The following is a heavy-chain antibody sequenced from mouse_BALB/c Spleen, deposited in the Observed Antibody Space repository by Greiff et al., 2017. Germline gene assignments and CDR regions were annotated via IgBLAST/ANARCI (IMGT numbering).Heavy chain of an antibody. D-gene: IGHD1-1*01. V-gene: IGHV1-55*01. CDR1: GYNFTSYW. CDR3: ARSWYYGSSYRFAY. J-gene: IGHJ3*01. Sequence: QVQLQQSGAELVKPGTSVKLSCKASGYNFTSYWINWVKLRPGQGLEWIGDIYPGSGSTNYNEKFKSKATLTVDTSSSTAYMQLSSLASEDSALYYCARSWYYGSSYRFAYWGQGTLVTVSA. CDR2: IYPGSGST.